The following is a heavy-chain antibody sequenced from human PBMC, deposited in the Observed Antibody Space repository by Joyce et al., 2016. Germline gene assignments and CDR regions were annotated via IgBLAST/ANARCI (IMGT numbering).Heavy chain of an antibody. V-gene: IGHV5-51*01. D-gene: IGHD3-22*01. CDR2: MSPGDPDI. CDR3: ARRAYYESDGWFDP. J-gene: IGHJ5*02. Sequence: EVQLVQSGAEVKKPGESLKISCKTSGYRFTTYWIGWVRQMPGKGPEVVGTMSPGDPDIRYSPSFEGQVTMSADISITTAYLEWSSLKASDAAIYYCARRAYYESDGWFDPWGQGTLVTVSS. CDR1: GYRFTTYW.